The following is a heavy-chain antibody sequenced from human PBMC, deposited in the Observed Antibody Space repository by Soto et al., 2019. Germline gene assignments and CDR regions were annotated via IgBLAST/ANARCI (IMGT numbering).Heavy chain of an antibody. CDR3: ARVAVAARPRWYNWFDP. J-gene: IGHJ5*02. CDR1: GYTFTDYD. V-gene: IGHV1-8*01. D-gene: IGHD2-15*01. Sequence: QEQLVQSGAEVKKPGASVKVSCKTSGYTFTDYDINWVRQATGQGLEWIGWMNPNSGETGYAQKFKGRVTMTRSASLSTAYLELSSLRSEDTAVDYCARVAVAARPRWYNWFDPWGQGTLVTVSS. CDR2: MNPNSGET.